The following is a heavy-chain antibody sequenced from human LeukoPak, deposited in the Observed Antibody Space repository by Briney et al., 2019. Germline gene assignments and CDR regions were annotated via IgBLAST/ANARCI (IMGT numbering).Heavy chain of an antibody. V-gene: IGHV3-7*03. CDR2: IRQDGSEK. D-gene: IGHD1-26*01. CDR1: GFTFSSYW. Sequence: GGSLRLSCAASGFTFSSYWMSWVRQAPGKGLEWVANIRQDGSEKYYVDSVKGRFTISRDNSKNTLYLQMNSLRAEDTAVYYCAKDPEWELLPIAYAFDIWGQGTMVTVSS. J-gene: IGHJ3*02. CDR3: AKDPEWELLPIAYAFDI.